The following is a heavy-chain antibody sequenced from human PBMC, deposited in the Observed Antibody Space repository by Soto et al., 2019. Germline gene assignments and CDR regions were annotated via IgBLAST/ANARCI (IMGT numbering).Heavy chain of an antibody. CDR3: ARGVLTDY. Sequence: SETLSLTCAVYGGSFSGYYWSWIRQPPGKGLEWIGEINHSGSTNYNPSLKSRVTISVDTSKNQFSLKLSSVTAADTAVYYCARGVLTDYWGQGTLVTVSS. J-gene: IGHJ4*02. CDR1: GGSFSGYY. D-gene: IGHD2-8*01. CDR2: INHSGST. V-gene: IGHV4-34*01.